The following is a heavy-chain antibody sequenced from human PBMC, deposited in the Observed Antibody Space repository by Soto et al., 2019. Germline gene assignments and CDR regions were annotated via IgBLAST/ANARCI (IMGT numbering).Heavy chain of an antibody. CDR3: ARGVSYYDSSGYHNWFDP. Sequence: SETLSLTCTVSGGSVSSGSYYWSWIRQPPGKGLEWIGYIYYSGSTNYNPSLKSRVTISVDTSKNQFSLKLSSVTAADTAVYYCARGVSYYDSSGYHNWFDPWGQGTLVTVPQ. CDR2: IYYSGST. CDR1: GGSVSSGSYY. V-gene: IGHV4-61*01. J-gene: IGHJ5*02. D-gene: IGHD3-22*01.